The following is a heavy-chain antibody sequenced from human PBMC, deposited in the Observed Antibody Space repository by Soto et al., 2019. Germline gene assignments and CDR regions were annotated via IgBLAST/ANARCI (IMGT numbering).Heavy chain of an antibody. CDR3: AKEKRHSGYIIDY. Sequence: SETLSLTCAIYGGSFSGYYWSWLRQPPGKGLEWIGEINHSGSTNYNPSLKSRVTISADTSKNQFSLKLSSVTAADTAVYYCAKEKRHSGYIIDYWGQGTVVTVSS. D-gene: IGHD5-12*01. V-gene: IGHV4-34*01. J-gene: IGHJ4*02. CDR1: GGSFSGYY. CDR2: INHSGST.